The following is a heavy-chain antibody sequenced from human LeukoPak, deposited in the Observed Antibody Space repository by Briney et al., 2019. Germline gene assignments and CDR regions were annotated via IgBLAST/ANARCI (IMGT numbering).Heavy chain of an antibody. Sequence: PGGSLRRSCAASGFTFSTYEMNWVRQAPGKGLEWVSYISRSGSTIYYADSVKGRFTISRDNAKNSLYLQMNSLRAEDTAIYYCARVYSYYGDAFDMWGQGTMVTVSS. CDR1: GFTFSTYE. D-gene: IGHD2-21*01. J-gene: IGHJ3*02. V-gene: IGHV3-48*03. CDR3: ARVYSYYGDAFDM. CDR2: ISRSGSTI.